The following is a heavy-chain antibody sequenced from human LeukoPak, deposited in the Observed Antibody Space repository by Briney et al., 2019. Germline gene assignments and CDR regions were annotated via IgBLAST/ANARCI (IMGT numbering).Heavy chain of an antibody. J-gene: IGHJ1*01. CDR3: ARGYPLSTTAAGTYFQH. CDR2: INPNSGGT. CDR1: GYTFSGYY. Sequence: ASVKVSCKATGYTFSGYYMHWVRRPPGQGLEWMGWINPNSGGTNYAQKFQGRVTMTRDTSISTAYMELSRLRSDDTGVYYCARGYPLSTTAAGTYFQHWGQGTLVTVSS. V-gene: IGHV1-2*02. D-gene: IGHD6-13*01.